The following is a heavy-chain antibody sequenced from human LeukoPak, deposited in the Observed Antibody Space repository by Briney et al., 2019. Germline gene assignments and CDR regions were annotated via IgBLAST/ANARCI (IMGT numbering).Heavy chain of an antibody. CDR3: ARVLRYFDPTSYYFDY. Sequence: GSSVKVSCKASGGTFSSYAISWVRQAPGQGLEWMGGITPIFGTANYAQKFQGRVTITADESTSTAYMELSSLRSEDTAVYYCARVLRYFDPTSYYFDYWGQGTLVTVSS. CDR1: GGTFSSYA. CDR2: ITPIFGTA. J-gene: IGHJ4*02. V-gene: IGHV1-69*01. D-gene: IGHD3-9*01.